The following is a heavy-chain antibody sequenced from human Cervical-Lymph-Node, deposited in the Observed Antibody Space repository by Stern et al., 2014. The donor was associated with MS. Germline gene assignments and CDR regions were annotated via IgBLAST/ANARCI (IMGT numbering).Heavy chain of an antibody. CDR2: LYYSGRN. D-gene: IGHD4-17*01. CDR3: ARMKTGLRENRGFDF. Sequence: QVQLQESGPGLVKPSETLSLTCTVSGDSINSGDFHWSWVRQSPGTGLAWIGYLYYSGRNYNNPSLKSRVTMSIDTSTNQFSLNLTSVTAADTALYFCARMKTGLRENRGFDFWGQGTQVTVSS. J-gene: IGHJ4*02. CDR1: GDSINSGDFH. V-gene: IGHV4-30-4*01.